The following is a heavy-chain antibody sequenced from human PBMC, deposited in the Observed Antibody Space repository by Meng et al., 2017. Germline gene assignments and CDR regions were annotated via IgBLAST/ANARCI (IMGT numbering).Heavy chain of an antibody. V-gene: IGHV3-30*01. Sequence: VQLGESGGGVVQPGRSLRLSCEASGFTFSSYAMHWVRQAPGKGLEWVAVISYDGSNKYYADSVKGRFTISRDNSKNTLYLQMNSLRAEDTAVYYCAGGLMVNDYWGQGTLVTVSS. CDR1: GFTFSSYA. J-gene: IGHJ4*02. CDR3: AGGLMVNDY. D-gene: IGHD3-10*01. CDR2: ISYDGSNK.